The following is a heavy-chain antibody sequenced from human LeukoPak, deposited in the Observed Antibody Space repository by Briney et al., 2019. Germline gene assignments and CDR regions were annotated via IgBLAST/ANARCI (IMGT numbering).Heavy chain of an antibody. J-gene: IGHJ4*02. Sequence: ASETLSLTCTVSGGSISSYYWSWLRQPPGKGLEWIGYIYYSGSTNYNPSLKSRVTISVDTSKNQFSLKLSSVTAADTAVYYCARVDLGGSLDYWGQGTLVTVSS. CDR1: GGSISSYY. D-gene: IGHD3-16*01. V-gene: IGHV4-59*01. CDR3: ARVDLGGSLDY. CDR2: IYYSGST.